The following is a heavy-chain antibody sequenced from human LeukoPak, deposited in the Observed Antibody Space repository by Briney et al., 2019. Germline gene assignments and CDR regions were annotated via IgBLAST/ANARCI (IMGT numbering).Heavy chain of an antibody. CDR3: ARGYYYDRSFDY. CDR2: INHSGST. V-gene: IGHV4-34*01. CDR1: GGSFSGYY. D-gene: IGHD3-22*01. J-gene: IGHJ4*02. Sequence: SETLSLTCAVYGGSFSGYYCSWIRQPPGKGLEWIGEINHSGSTNYNPSLKSRVTISVDTSKNQFSLKLSSVTAADTAVYYCARGYYYDRSFDYWGQGTLVTVSS.